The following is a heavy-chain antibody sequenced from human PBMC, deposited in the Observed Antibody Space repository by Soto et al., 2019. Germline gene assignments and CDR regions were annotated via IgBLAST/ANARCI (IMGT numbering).Heavy chain of an antibody. CDR3: VKENYYDTPGPDHGVFDV. CDR1: GFNLNEDR. J-gene: IGHJ3*01. D-gene: IGHD3-22*01. Sequence: EGSLRLSCAASGFNLNEDRMSWVGQAPGKGLEWVGRIKGSVDGATTDYAPPVSGRFTVLRDDSSNTVFLQMNSLKAEDSGMSFCVKENYYDTPGPDHGVFDVWGRGTMVTVSS. V-gene: IGHV3-15*01. CDR2: IKGSVDGATT.